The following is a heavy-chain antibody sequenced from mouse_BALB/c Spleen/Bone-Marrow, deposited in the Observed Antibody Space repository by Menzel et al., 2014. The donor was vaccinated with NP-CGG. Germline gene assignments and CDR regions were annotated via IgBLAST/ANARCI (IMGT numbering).Heavy chain of an antibody. V-gene: IGHV1S81*02. Sequence: QVQLQQSGAELVKPGASVKLSCKASGYTFXSYYMYWVKQRPGQGLEWFGEINPSNGGTNFNEKFKSKATLTVDKSSSTAYMQLSSLTSEDSAVYYCSRGRRDALDYWGQGTSVTVSS. CDR1: GYTFXSYY. CDR2: INPSNGGT. J-gene: IGHJ4*01. CDR3: SRGRRDALDY.